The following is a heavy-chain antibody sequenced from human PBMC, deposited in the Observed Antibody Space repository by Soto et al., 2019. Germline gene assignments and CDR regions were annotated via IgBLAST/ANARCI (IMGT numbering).Heavy chain of an antibody. CDR2: IYHSGST. D-gene: IGHD1-26*01. Sequence: QVQLQESGPGLLRPSETLSLTCNVAGDSVTSVSHYWSWVRQPPGKGLEWIGEIYHSGSTNYNPSLKSRVTISVDKSKNQFSLKLSSVTTADTAVYYCARGMGQSSLIKASNWFDPWGQGTLVTVSS. J-gene: IGHJ5*02. CDR3: ARGMGQSSLIKASNWFDP. CDR1: GDSVTSVSHY. V-gene: IGHV4-61*01.